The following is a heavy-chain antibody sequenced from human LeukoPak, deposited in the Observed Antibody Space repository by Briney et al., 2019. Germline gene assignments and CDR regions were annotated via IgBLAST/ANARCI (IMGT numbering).Heavy chain of an antibody. D-gene: IGHD2-2*01. J-gene: IGHJ4*02. CDR1: GFTFSSYA. CDR2: ISGSGGST. CDR3: AKDPDRDCSSTSCSFDY. Sequence: GGSLRLSCAASGFTFSSYAMSWVRQAPGKGLEWVSAISGSGGSTYYADSVKGRFTISRDNAKNSLYLQMNSLRAEDTALYYCAKDPDRDCSSTSCSFDYWGQGTLVTVSS. V-gene: IGHV3-23*01.